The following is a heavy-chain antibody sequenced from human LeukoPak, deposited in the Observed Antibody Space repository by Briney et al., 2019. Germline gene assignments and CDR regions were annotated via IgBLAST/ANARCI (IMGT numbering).Heavy chain of an antibody. CDR2: INHSGST. CDR1: GGSFSGYY. D-gene: IGHD3-22*01. Sequence: PSETLSLTCAVYGGSFSGYYWSWIRQPPGKGLEWIGEINHSGSTNYNPSLKSRVTISVDTSKNQFSLKLSPVTAADTAVYYCARASSIRRMIVVVKDAFDIWGQGTMVTVSS. CDR3: ARASSIRRMIVVVKDAFDI. J-gene: IGHJ3*02. V-gene: IGHV4-34*01.